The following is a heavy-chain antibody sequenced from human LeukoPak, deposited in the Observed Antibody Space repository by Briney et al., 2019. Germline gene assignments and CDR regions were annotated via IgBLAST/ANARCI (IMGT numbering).Heavy chain of an antibody. D-gene: IGHD3-10*01. CDR3: ARGQRVGGYWNHSSTDAFDI. Sequence: SETLSLTCAVYGGSFSGYYWSWIRQPPGKGLEWIGEINHSGSTNYNPSLKSRVTISVDTSKNQFSLKLSSVTAADTAVYYCARGQRVGGYWNHSSTDAFDIWGQGTMVTVSS. V-gene: IGHV4-34*01. CDR2: INHSGST. CDR1: GGSFSGYY. J-gene: IGHJ3*02.